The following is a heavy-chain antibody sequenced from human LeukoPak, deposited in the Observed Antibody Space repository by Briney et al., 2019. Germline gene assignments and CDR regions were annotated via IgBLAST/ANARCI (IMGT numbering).Heavy chain of an antibody. J-gene: IGHJ4*02. CDR3: ARDAWLVGTTNLYYFDY. CDR1: GYTFTGYY. CDR2: INPNSGDT. Sequence: ASVKVSCKASGYTFTGYYMHWVRQAPGQGLEWMGWINPNSGDTNYAQKFQGRVTMTRDPSISTAYMVLTRLRSDDTAVYYCARDAWLVGTTNLYYFDYWGQGTLVTVSS. V-gene: IGHV1-2*02. D-gene: IGHD1-26*01.